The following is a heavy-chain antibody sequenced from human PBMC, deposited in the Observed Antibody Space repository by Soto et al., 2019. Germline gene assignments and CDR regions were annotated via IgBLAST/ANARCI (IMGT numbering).Heavy chain of an antibody. CDR3: AKDILAARTQYFDI. J-gene: IGHJ4*02. Sequence: GGSLRLSCAASGFTFDDYAMHWVRQAPGKGLEWVSGISWRSDDIDYADSVKGRFTISRDNAQNSLYLQMNNLRTEDTALYYCAKDILAARTQYFDIWGQGTLVTVSS. CDR2: ISWRSDDI. CDR1: GFTFDDYA. V-gene: IGHV3-9*01. D-gene: IGHD6-6*01.